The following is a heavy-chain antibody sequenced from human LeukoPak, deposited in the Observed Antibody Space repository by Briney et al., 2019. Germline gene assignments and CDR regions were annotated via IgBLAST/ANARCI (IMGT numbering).Heavy chain of an antibody. V-gene: IGHV4-34*01. CDR1: GGSFSGYY. CDR2: INHSGST. J-gene: IGHJ4*02. CDR3: ARDSHIAGATQFDY. Sequence: PSETLSLTCAVYGGSFSGYYWSWIRQPPGRGLEWIGEINHSGSTNYNPSLKSRVTISVDTPKNQFSLKLSSVTAADTAVYYCARDSHIAGATQFDYWGQGTLVTVSS. D-gene: IGHD1-26*01.